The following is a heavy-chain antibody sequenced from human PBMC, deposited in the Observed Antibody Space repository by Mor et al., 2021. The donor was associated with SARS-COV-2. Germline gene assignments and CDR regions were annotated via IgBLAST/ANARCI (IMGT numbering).Heavy chain of an antibody. D-gene: IGHD4-17*01. V-gene: IGHV3-30*18. CDR3: AKAPVTTGVYYFDY. Sequence: APGKGLEWVAVISYDGRNKYYADSVKGRFTISRDNSKNTLYLQMNSLRAEDTAVYYCAKAPVTTGVYYFDYWGQG. CDR2: ISYDGRNK. J-gene: IGHJ4*02.